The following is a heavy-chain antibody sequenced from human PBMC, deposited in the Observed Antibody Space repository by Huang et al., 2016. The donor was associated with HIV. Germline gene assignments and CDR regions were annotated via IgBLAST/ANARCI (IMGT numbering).Heavy chain of an antibody. Sequence: QVQLQESGPGLVKPSQTLSLTCTVSGGSISSGGYYCGWIRQPPGKGLEWIGYIYYSGSNYYNPSLKSRVTISVDTSKNQFSLKLSSVTAADTAVYYCARDTDGGRTFDIWGQGTMVTVSS. J-gene: IGHJ3*02. CDR2: IYYSGSN. CDR1: GGSISSGGYY. CDR3: ARDTDGGRTFDI. D-gene: IGHD2-2*02. V-gene: IGHV4-30-4*08.